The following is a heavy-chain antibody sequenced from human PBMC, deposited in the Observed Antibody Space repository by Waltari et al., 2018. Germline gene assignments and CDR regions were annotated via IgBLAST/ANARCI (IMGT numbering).Heavy chain of an antibody. D-gene: IGHD6-19*01. J-gene: IGHJ4*02. CDR3: AREDLAVRKTGGFDY. Sequence: QVLLQESGPGLMQASQTLSLTCTVSGDSISSADYYWSWIRRPAGKEMQWIGRVSSTGGANYGPSLKRRATISVDSSKNQFSLSLTSVTAADTATYYCAREDLAVRKTGGFDYWGQGVLVSVSS. CDR1: GDSISSADYY. CDR2: VSSTGGA. V-gene: IGHV4-61*02.